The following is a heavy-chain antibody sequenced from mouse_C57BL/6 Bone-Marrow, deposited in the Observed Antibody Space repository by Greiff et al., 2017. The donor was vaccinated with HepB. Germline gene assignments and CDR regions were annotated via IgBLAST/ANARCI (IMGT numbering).Heavy chain of an antibody. D-gene: IGHD2-4*01. V-gene: IGHV5-16*01. CDR3: ARERDYNFDY. CDR2: INYDGSST. Sequence: EVQLVESEGGLVQPGSSMKLSCTASGFTFSDYYMAWVRQVPEKGLEWVANINYDGSSTYYLDSLKSRFIISRDNAKNILYLQMSSLKSEDTATYYCARERDYNFDYWGQGTTLTVSS. J-gene: IGHJ2*01. CDR1: GFTFSDYY.